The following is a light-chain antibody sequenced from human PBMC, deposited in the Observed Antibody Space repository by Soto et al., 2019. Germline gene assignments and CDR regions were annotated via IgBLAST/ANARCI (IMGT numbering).Light chain of an antibody. V-gene: IGKV1-39*01. CDR2: AAS. J-gene: IGKJ3*01. CDR3: QQTYSTLFT. Sequence: DIQMTQSPSAVSASVGDRVTITCRASQSISRYLNWYQQKPGKAPEPLIYAASSLQSGVPSRFSGSGSGTDFTLTISNLQPEDFATYFCQQTYSTLFTFGPGTKVEIK. CDR1: QSISRY.